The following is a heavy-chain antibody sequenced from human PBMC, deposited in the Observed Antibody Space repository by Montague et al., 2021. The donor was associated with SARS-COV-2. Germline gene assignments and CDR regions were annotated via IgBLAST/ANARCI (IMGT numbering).Heavy chain of an antibody. CDR1: GDSVISDKYY. V-gene: IGHV4-61*01. Sequence: SETLSLTCTVTGDSVISDKYYWSWIRQPPGKGLEWIGFIYDSGSTSYNPSLDSRVTITIDTSKDQFSPNLMSVTPADTAVYYCVKGSGYPWGQGTLVTVSS. CDR3: VKGSGYP. J-gene: IGHJ5*02. D-gene: IGHD3-22*01. CDR2: IYDSGST.